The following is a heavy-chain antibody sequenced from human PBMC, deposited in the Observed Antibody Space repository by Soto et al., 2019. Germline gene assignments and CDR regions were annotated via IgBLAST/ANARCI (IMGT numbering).Heavy chain of an antibody. J-gene: IGHJ6*03. CDR2: ISSSSSTI. Sequence: GGSLRLSCAASGFTFSSYSMNWVRQAPGKGLEWVSYISSSSSTIYYADSVKGRFTISRDNAKNSLYLQMNSLRAEDTAVYYCARDQKAAQVNSDYYYMDVWGKGTTVTVSS. CDR3: ARDQKAAQVNSDYYYMDV. CDR1: GFTFSSYS. V-gene: IGHV3-48*01. D-gene: IGHD6-6*01.